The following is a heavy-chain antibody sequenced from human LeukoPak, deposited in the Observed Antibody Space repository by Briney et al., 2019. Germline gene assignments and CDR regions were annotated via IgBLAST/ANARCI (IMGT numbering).Heavy chain of an antibody. D-gene: IGHD5-24*01. CDR1: GFTFSSYA. J-gene: IGHJ5*02. CDR3: AKVAQMDTILGKFDN. Sequence: PGESLTLSCAASGFTFSSYAMSWVRQAPGKGLEWVSAISGNGGRTYYADSVKGRFTISRDNSRNTLFMQMNSLRAEDTAVYYCAKVAQMDTILGKFDNWGQGTLVTVSS. V-gene: IGHV3-23*01. CDR2: ISGNGGRT.